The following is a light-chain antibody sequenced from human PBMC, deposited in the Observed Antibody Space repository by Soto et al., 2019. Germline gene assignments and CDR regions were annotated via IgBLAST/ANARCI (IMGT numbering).Light chain of an antibody. V-gene: IGKV3-15*01. CDR2: GAS. CDR1: QSVSGN. J-gene: IGKJ1*01. Sequence: EIVVTRSPATLSVSPGERATLSCRASQSVSGNLAWYQQKPGQAPRLLIYGASTRATGIPARFSGSGSGTEFTLTISSLQSEDFAVYYCQQYNKWPRTFGQGTKVDIK. CDR3: QQYNKWPRT.